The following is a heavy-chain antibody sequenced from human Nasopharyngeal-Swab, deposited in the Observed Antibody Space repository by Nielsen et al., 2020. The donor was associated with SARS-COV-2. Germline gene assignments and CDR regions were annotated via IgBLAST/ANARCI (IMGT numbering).Heavy chain of an antibody. V-gene: IGHV3-33*01. CDR1: GFAFNRHG. J-gene: IGHJ3*02. D-gene: IGHD5-12*01. CDR3: AREGVDSASDYSEPFDM. Sequence: GGSLRLSCAASGFAFNRHGMHWVRQAPGKGLEWVAIIWYDGSNKNYADSVKGRLTISRDDSKNTVYLQMNSLRVEDTAMYYCAREGVDSASDYSEPFDMWGQGTMVTVSS. CDR2: IWYDGSNK.